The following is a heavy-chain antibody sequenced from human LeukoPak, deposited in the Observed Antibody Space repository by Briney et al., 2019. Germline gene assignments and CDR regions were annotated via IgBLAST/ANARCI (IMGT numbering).Heavy chain of an antibody. V-gene: IGHV3-30*02. D-gene: IGHD4-11*01. J-gene: IGHJ6*03. CDR2: IRYDGSNK. CDR1: GFTFSSYG. CDR3: AKRGNYSNFNYYYYMDV. Sequence: GGSLRLSCAASGFTFSSYGMHWVRRAPGKGLEWVAFIRYDGSNKYYADSVKGRFTISRDNPKNTLYLQMNSLRAEDTAVYYCAKRGNYSNFNYYYYMDVWGKGTTVTVSS.